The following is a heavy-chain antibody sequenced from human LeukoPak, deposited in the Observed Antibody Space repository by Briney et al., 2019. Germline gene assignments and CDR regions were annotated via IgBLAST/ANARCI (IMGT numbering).Heavy chain of an antibody. CDR3: ARDLGRFDP. Sequence: KPSETLSLTCTISGGSISNYYWSWIRQPAGRGLEWIGHIYTSGSTNYNPSLKSRVTMSVDTSKNHFSLKVYSVTAADTAVYYCARDLGRFDPWGQGTLVTVSS. J-gene: IGHJ5*02. CDR2: IYTSGST. CDR1: GGSISNYY. V-gene: IGHV4-4*07.